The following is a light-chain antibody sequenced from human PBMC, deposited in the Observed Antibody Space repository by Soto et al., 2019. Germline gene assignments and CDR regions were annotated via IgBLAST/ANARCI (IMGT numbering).Light chain of an antibody. CDR2: AAS. J-gene: IGKJ2*01. Sequence: DIQMTQSPSSLSASVGDRVTITCRASQSISSYLNWYQQKPGKAPKLLIYAASSLQSGVPSRFSGSGSGTDFTLNISSLQPEDFATYYCKQSYRTPHYTCGQGTKMEIK. V-gene: IGKV1-39*01. CDR1: QSISSY. CDR3: KQSYRTPHYT.